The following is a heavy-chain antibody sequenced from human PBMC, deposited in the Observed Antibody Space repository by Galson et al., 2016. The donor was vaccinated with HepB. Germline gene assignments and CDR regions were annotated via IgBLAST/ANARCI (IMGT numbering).Heavy chain of an antibody. CDR3: ARDRPQMAAGGKYYYGMDV. J-gene: IGHJ6*02. Sequence: SLRLSCAASGFTFSRSDMHWVRQPTGKGLEWVSAIGKTEDTYYADSVKGRFTISRENARNSLYLQMDSLRAGDTAVYYWARDRPQMAAGGKYYYGMDVWGQGTTVTVSS. V-gene: IGHV3-13*04. CDR2: IGKTEDT. D-gene: IGHD6-13*01. CDR1: GFTFSRSD.